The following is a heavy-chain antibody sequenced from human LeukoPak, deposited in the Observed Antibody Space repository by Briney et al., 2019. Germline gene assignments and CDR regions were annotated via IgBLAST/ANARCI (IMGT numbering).Heavy chain of an antibody. V-gene: IGHV3-30*04. Sequence: PGGSLRLSCAASGFTFSSYAMHWVRQAPGKGLEWVAVISCDGSNKYYADSVKGRFTISRDNSKNTLYLQMNSLRAEDTAVYYCARERCSSTSCADNWFDPWGQGTLVTVSS. D-gene: IGHD2-2*01. CDR1: GFTFSSYA. J-gene: IGHJ5*02. CDR3: ARERCSSTSCADNWFDP. CDR2: ISCDGSNK.